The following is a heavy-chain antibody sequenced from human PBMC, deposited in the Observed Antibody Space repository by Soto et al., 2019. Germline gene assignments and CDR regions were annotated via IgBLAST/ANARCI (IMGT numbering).Heavy chain of an antibody. Sequence: GGSLRLSCAASGFTVSSNYMSWVRQAPGKGLEWVSVIYSGGSTYYADSVKGRFTISRDNSKNTLYLQMNSLRAEDTAVYYCARDSPYYDSSGYYPGAFDIWGQGTMVTVSS. CDR1: GFTVSSNY. V-gene: IGHV3-53*01. J-gene: IGHJ3*02. D-gene: IGHD3-22*01. CDR3: ARDSPYYDSSGYYPGAFDI. CDR2: IYSGGST.